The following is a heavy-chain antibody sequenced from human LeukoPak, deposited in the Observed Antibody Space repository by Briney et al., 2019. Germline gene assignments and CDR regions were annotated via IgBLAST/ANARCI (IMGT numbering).Heavy chain of an antibody. Sequence: GGSLRLSCAVSGLTFSSYGFHWVRQAPAKGLEWVAFIRYDGTNIYYADSVRGRFIISRDDSKNTLYLQMNSLRPEDTATYYCAKAYSGSYSSWLDPWGQGTLVTVSS. CDR3: AKAYSGSYSSWLDP. V-gene: IGHV3-30*02. J-gene: IGHJ5*02. D-gene: IGHD1-26*01. CDR1: GLTFSSYG. CDR2: IRYDGTNI.